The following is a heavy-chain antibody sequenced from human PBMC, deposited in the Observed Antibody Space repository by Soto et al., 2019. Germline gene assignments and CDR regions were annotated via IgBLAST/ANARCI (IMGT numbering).Heavy chain of an antibody. CDR3: ARVFVWTAAGPKGGNWFDP. Sequence: SQTLSLTCAISGDSVSSNSAAWNWIRQSPSRGLEWLGRTYYRSKWYNDYAVSVKSRITINPDTSKNQFSLQLNSVTPEDTAVYYCARVFVWTAAGPKGGNWFDPWGQGTLVTVSS. D-gene: IGHD6-13*01. J-gene: IGHJ5*02. V-gene: IGHV6-1*01. CDR1: GDSVSSNSAA. CDR2: TYYRSKWYN.